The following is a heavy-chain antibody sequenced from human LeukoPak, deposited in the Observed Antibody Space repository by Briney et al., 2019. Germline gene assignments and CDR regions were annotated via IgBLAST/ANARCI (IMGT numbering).Heavy chain of an antibody. V-gene: IGHV1-46*01. CDR1: GYTFTSYD. D-gene: IGHD5-18*01. CDR3: ARSPYTYGSLFYLDY. CDR2: INPSGGST. J-gene: IGHJ4*02. Sequence: EASVKVSCKASGYTFTSYDINWVRQATGQGLEWMGIINPSGGSTSYAQKFQGRVTLTRDTSTSTVYMELSSLRSEDTAVYYCARSPYTYGSLFYLDYWGQGTLVTVSS.